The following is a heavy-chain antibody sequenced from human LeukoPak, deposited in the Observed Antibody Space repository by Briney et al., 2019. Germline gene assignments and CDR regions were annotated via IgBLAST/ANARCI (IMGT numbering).Heavy chain of an antibody. CDR3: ARAYVRIAVAGTLHWFDP. J-gene: IGHJ5*02. V-gene: IGHV4-61*02. Sequence: SETLSLTCTVSGGSISSGSYCCSWIRQPAGKGLEWIGRIYTSGSTNYNPSLKSRVTISVDTSKNQFSLKLSSVSAADTAVYYCARAYVRIAVAGTLHWFDPWGQGTLVTVSS. CDR1: GGSISSGSYC. CDR2: IYTSGST. D-gene: IGHD6-19*01.